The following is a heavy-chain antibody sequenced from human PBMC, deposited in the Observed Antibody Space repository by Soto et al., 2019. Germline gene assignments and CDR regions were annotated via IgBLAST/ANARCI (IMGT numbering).Heavy chain of an antibody. D-gene: IGHD3-10*01. CDR2: INHSGST. V-gene: IGHV4-34*01. J-gene: IGHJ5*02. CDR3: ARGRDRLLWFGETRYNWFDP. CDR1: GGSSSGYY. Sequence: SETLSLTCAVYGGSSSGYYRSWIRQPPGKVLEWIGEINHSGSTNYNPSLKSRVTISVDTSKNQFSLKLSSVTAADTAVYYCARGRDRLLWFGETRYNWFDPWGQGTLVTVSS.